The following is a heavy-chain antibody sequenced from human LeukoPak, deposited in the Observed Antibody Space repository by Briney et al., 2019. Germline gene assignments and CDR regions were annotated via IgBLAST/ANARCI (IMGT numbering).Heavy chain of an antibody. CDR2: INIDASAT. CDR3: VRSHLAANNHYLFDS. V-gene: IGHV3-74*01. J-gene: IGHJ4*02. D-gene: IGHD6-25*01. CDR1: DVTFRRSW. Sequence: GGSLRLSCTMSDVTFRRSWMHWVRHTPAAGLLWVSRINIDASATSYADSVKGRFTISRDNAKNTLYLQMNSLRVEDSGLYYCVRSHLAANNHYLFDSWGRGTLVTVSS.